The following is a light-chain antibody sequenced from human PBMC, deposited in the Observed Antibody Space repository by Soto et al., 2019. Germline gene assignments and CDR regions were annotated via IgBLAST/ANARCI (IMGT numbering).Light chain of an antibody. CDR2: GAS. CDR3: QQYNIWPPWT. CDR1: QSVSNN. Sequence: EIVTTQSPATLSVSPGERATLSCRASQSVSNNLAWYQQRPGQAPRLLIYGASTRATGVPARFSGSGSGTDFTLIISSLQSEDFAVYYCQQYNIWPPWTFGQGTKVDIK. J-gene: IGKJ1*01. V-gene: IGKV3-15*01.